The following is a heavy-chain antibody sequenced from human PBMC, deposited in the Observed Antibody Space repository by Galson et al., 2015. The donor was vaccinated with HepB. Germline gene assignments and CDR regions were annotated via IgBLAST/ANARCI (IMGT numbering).Heavy chain of an antibody. D-gene: IGHD2-2*01. V-gene: IGHV4-34*01. CDR1: GGSFSGYY. CDR3: ARGGHIVVVPAAMKGSIAFDI. Sequence: ETLSLTCAVYGGSFSGYYWSWIRQPPGKGLEWIGEINHSGSTNYNPSLKSRVTISVDTSKNQFSLKLSSVTAADTAVYYCARGGHIVVVPAAMKGSIAFDIWGQGTMVTVSS. CDR2: INHSGST. J-gene: IGHJ3*02.